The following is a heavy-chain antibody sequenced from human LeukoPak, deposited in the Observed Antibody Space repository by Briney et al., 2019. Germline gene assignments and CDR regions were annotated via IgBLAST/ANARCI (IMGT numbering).Heavy chain of an antibody. J-gene: IGHJ4*02. D-gene: IGHD4-17*01. CDR1: GFNG. Sequence: PGGSLRLSCAASGFNGMHWVRQAPGKGLEWVGVISDDGRSKDYADSVKGRFTISRDNSKDTLYLQMNSLRDEDTAVYYCAKRPSDYGDYVGYWGQGTLVTVSS. V-gene: IGHV3-30*18. CDR3: AKRPSDYGDYVGY. CDR2: ISDDGRSK.